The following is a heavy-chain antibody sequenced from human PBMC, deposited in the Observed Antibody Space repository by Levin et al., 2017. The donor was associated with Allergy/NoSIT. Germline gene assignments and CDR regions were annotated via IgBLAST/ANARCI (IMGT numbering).Heavy chain of an antibody. J-gene: IGHJ3*02. V-gene: IGHV3-53*01. CDR3: ARGGDAAGITRTAFDI. D-gene: IGHD3-10*01. CDR2: INSGGST. CDR1: DYTVSSNY. Sequence: ETLSLTCAASDYTVSSNYMGWVRQAPGKGLEWVSLINSGGSTYYAYSVKGRFTISRDNSKNTLYLQMNSLRAEDTAMYYCARGGDAAGITRTAFDIWGQGTMVTVSS.